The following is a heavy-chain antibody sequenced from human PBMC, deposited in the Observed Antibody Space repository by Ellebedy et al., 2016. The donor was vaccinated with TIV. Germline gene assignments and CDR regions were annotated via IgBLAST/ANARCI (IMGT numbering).Heavy chain of an antibody. CDR3: AIDRAPDGRNWYFDL. CDR2: TIPIFGTA. V-gene: IGHV1-69*13. D-gene: IGHD5-24*01. J-gene: IGHJ2*01. CDR1: GGTFSKYA. Sequence: AASVKVSCKASGGTFSKYAINWVRQAPGQGLEWMGGTIPIFGTANHVQKLQGRITIIADESTSTAYMELSRLRSEDTAVYYCAIDRAPDGRNWYFDLWGRGTLVTVSS.